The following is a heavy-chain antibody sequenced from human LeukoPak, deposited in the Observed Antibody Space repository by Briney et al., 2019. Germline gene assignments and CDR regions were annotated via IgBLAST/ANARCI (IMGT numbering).Heavy chain of an antibody. V-gene: IGHV4-34*01. CDR2: INHSRST. CDR1: GGSFSGYY. Sequence: KPSETLSLTCAVYGGSFSGYYWSWIRQPPGKGLEWIGEINHSRSTNYNPSLKSRVTISVDTSKNQFSLKLSSVTAADTAVYYCARDGRYYGSGSPSYWGQGTLVTVSS. J-gene: IGHJ4*02. CDR3: ARDGRYYGSGSPSY. D-gene: IGHD3-10*01.